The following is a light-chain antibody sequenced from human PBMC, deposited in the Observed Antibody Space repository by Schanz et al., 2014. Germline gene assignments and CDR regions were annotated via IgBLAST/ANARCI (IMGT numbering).Light chain of an antibody. Sequence: QSALTQPASVSGSPGQSITLSCTGTSSDVGGYNYVSWYQHHPGKAPKLMIYGVSKRPSGVPDRFSASKSGTSASLAISGLQSEDEADYYCATWDDSLSALVFGGGTKLTVL. CDR3: ATWDDSLSALV. V-gene: IGLV2-14*01. CDR2: GVS. J-gene: IGLJ2*01. CDR1: SSDVGGYNY.